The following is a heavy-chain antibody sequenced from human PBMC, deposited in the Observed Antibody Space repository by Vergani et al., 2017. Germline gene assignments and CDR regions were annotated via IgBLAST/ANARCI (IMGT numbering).Heavy chain of an antibody. V-gene: IGHV3-30*18. D-gene: IGHD3-3*01. CDR3: AKDFGVRWFDP. J-gene: IGHJ5*02. CDR2: ISYDGSNK. Sequence: QVQLVESGGGVVQPGRSLRLSCAASGFTFSSYGMHCVRQAPGKGLEWVAVISYDGSNKYYADSVKGRFTISRDNSKNTLYLQMNSLRAEDTAVYYCAKDFGVRWFDPWGQGTLVTVSS. CDR1: GFTFSSYG.